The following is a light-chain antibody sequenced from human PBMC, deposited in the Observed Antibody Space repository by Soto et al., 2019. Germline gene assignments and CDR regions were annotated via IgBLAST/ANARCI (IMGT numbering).Light chain of an antibody. J-gene: IGKJ1*01. CDR1: QSLGSD. Sequence: EIGMTQSACTLSLSPGDTATLSWGASQSLGSDLAWYQQKPGQAPRLLIFGASARPTGIPARISGSGYGTEFNLTISSLRSEDFAVYFCQQYYNWPRTFGQGTKVDIK. CDR2: GAS. V-gene: IGKV3-15*01. CDR3: QQYYNWPRT.